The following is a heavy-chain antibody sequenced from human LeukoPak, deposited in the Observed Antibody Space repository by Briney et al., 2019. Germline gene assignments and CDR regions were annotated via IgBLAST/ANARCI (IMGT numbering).Heavy chain of an antibody. D-gene: IGHD6-13*01. Sequence: PSQTLSLTCTVSGGSISSGGYYWSWIRQHAGKGLGWIGYIYYSGSTYYNPSLKSRVTISVDTSKNQFSLKLSSVTAADTAVYYCARETAAAGAFDIWGQGTMVTVSS. V-gene: IGHV4-31*03. J-gene: IGHJ3*02. CDR1: GGSISSGGYY. CDR3: ARETAAAGAFDI. CDR2: IYYSGST.